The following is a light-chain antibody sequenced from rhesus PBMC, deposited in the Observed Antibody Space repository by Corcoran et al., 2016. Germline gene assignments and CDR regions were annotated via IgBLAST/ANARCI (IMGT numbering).Light chain of an antibody. CDR3: QQSSNLWT. Sequence: ETVVTQSPATLSLSPGERATLSCRASQSVGSYFAWYQQKPGQAPRTLNYGASSRATGIPDRVSGRGSWTDFTITISSLEPEDVGVYYCQQSSNLWTFGQGTKVEIK. CDR2: GAS. CDR1: QSVGSY. J-gene: IGKJ1*01. V-gene: IGKV3-24*04.